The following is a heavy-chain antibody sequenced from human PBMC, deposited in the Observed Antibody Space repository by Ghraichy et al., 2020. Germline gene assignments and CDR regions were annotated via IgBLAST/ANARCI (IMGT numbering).Heavy chain of an antibody. Sequence: SETLSLTCAVSGGSIKTYSWTWIRQPPGKGLEWIGSIDDSGSTKYNPPLKNRVTISLDTSKNQFSLKLTSVTAADTAFYFCARDCPDYGGNGLDYWGQGTLVGVSS. CDR2: IDDSGST. CDR3: ARDCPDYGGNGLDY. V-gene: IGHV4-59*01. J-gene: IGHJ4*02. D-gene: IGHD4-23*01. CDR1: GGSIKTYS.